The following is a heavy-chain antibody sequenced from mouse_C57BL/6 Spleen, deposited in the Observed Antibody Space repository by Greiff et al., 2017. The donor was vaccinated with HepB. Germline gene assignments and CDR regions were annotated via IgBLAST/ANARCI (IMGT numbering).Heavy chain of an antibody. D-gene: IGHD1-1*01. J-gene: IGHJ4*01. CDR3: ARNSSPYAMDY. CDR1: GFTFSDYG. Sequence: DVHLVESGGGLVKPGGSLKLSCAASGFTFSDYGMHWVRQAPEKGLEWVAYISSGSSTIYYADTVKGRFTISRDNAKNTLFLQMTSLRSEDTAMYYCARNSSPYAMDYWGQGTSVTVSS. V-gene: IGHV5-17*01. CDR2: ISSGSSTI.